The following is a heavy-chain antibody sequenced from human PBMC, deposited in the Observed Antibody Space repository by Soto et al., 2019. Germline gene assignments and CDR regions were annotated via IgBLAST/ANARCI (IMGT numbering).Heavy chain of an antibody. D-gene: IGHD3-16*01. CDR2: IYFNGNT. J-gene: IGHJ4*02. Sequence: PSETLSLTCTVSAASFSKYYWTWIRQPPGKGLEWIGYIYFNGNTKYNPSLEGRLTISIDTSKKEFSLKLTSVTAAAAAVYYCASVKFGGIVLAHWGQGTLVTVSS. CDR3: ASVKFGGIVLAH. V-gene: IGHV4-59*01. CDR1: AASFSKYY.